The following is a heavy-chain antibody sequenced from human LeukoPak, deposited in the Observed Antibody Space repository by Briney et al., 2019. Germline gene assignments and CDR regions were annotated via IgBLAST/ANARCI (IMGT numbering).Heavy chain of an antibody. CDR1: GGSMSRYY. D-gene: IGHD2-15*01. V-gene: IGHV4-59*06. Sequence: KPSETLSLTCTVSGGSMSRYYWSWIRQPPGKGLEWIGYVYYTGSTFYSPSLKSRVIVSVDTSKNQFSLKLSSVTAADTAVYYCARTDCSGGSCYSGFDYWGQGTLVTVSS. J-gene: IGHJ4*02. CDR3: ARTDCSGGSCYSGFDY. CDR2: VYYTGST.